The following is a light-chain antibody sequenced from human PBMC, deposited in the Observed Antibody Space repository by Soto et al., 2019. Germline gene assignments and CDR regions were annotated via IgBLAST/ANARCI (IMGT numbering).Light chain of an antibody. V-gene: IGKV1-9*01. CDR2: AAS. J-gene: IGKJ3*01. CDR1: EAISSY. CDR3: QQLNSYPPLA. Sequence: IQLTQSPSSLSASVGDRVTITCRASEAISSYLAWYQVQPGKAPKLLVYAASTLQRGVPSRFSGSGFGTDFTLTISSLQPEDIGSYYCQQLNSYPPLAFGLGTKVDIK.